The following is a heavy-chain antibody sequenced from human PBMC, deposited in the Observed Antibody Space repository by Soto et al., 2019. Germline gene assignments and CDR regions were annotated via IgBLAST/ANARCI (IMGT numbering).Heavy chain of an antibody. CDR2: IYYSGST. Sequence: SETLSLTCTVSGGSISSGGYYWSWIRQHPGKGLEWIGYIYYSGSTYYNPSLKSRVTISVDTSKNQFSLKLSSVTAADTAVYYCARSLLGPFDYWGQGTLVTVSS. CDR3: ARSLLGPFDY. J-gene: IGHJ4*02. D-gene: IGHD3-16*01. V-gene: IGHV4-31*03. CDR1: GGSISSGGYY.